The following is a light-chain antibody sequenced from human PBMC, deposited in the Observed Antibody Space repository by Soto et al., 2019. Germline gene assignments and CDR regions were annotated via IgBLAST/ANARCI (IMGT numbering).Light chain of an antibody. CDR3: QQRSTWPHT. CDR2: DAS. Sequence: EIVLTQSPATLSLSPGERATLSCRASQTVNTYLAWYQQKPGQAPRLLIYDASSRATGIPARFSGSGSGTDFTLTIGSLQPEDFAVYYCQQRSTWPHTFGPGTKVD. CDR1: QTVNTY. J-gene: IGKJ3*01. V-gene: IGKV3-11*01.